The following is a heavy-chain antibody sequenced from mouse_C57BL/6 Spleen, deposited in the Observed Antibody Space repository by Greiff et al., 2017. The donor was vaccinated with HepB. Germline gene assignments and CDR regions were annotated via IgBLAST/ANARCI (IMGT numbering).Heavy chain of an antibody. CDR3: ARTGIYYYGSSYGWFAY. V-gene: IGHV1-77*01. CDR1: GYTFTDYY. D-gene: IGHD1-1*01. J-gene: IGHJ3*01. CDR2: IGPGSGST. Sequence: QVQLQQSGAELVKPGASVKISCKASGYTFTDYYINWVKQRPGQGLEWIGKIGPGSGSTYYNEKFKGKATLTADKSSSTAYMQLSSLTSEDSAVYFCARTGIYYYGSSYGWFAYWGQGTLVTVSA.